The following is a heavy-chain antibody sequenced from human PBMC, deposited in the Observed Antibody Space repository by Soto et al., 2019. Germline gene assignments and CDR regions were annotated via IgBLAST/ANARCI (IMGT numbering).Heavy chain of an antibody. V-gene: IGHV3-7*01. CDR3: ARAPNVVVTATHYYYYYGMDV. Sequence: GASLRLFCAASGFPFSSYWMSWVRQAPWKGLEWVANIKQDGSEKYYVDSVKGRFTISRDNAKNSLYLQMNSLRAEDTAVYYCARAPNVVVTATHYYYYYGMDVWGQGTTVTVSS. D-gene: IGHD2-21*02. CDR2: IKQDGSEK. J-gene: IGHJ6*02. CDR1: GFPFSSYW.